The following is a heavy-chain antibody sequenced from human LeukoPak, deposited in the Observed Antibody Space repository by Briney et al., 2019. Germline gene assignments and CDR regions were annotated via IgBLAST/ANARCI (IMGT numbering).Heavy chain of an antibody. Sequence: GASVKVSCKASGYTFTSYYMHWVRQAPGQGLEWMGWISAYNGNTNYAQKLQGRVTMTTDTSTSTAYMELRSLRSDDTAVYYCARDSPYSSSWYVLDYWGQGTLVTVSS. CDR1: GYTFTSYY. CDR2: ISAYNGNT. J-gene: IGHJ4*02. CDR3: ARDSPYSSSWYVLDY. V-gene: IGHV1-18*04. D-gene: IGHD6-13*01.